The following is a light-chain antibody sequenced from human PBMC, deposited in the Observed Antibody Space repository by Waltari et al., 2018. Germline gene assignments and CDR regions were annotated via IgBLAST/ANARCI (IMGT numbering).Light chain of an antibody. CDR3: SSRNGRASQVV. CDR1: SLRTYY. Sequence: SSGLTQDPAVSVALGQTIRLTCRGGSLRTYYASEYQVKTGTARVLVMFGKEKRPPGVPDRISGESSETTSSLIITGAQAEDEADYYCSSRNGRASQVVFAGGTKVTVL. J-gene: IGLJ2*01. CDR2: GKE. V-gene: IGLV3-19*01.